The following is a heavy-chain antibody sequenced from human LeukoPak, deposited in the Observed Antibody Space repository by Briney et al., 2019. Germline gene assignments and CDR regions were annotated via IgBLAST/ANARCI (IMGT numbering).Heavy chain of an antibody. J-gene: IGHJ4*02. CDR1: GFTFSSYA. CDR2: ISYDGSNK. Sequence: GGSLRLSCAASGFTFSSYAMHWVRQAPGKGLEWVAVISYDGSNKYYADSVKGRFTISRDNSKNTLYLQMNSLRAEDTAVYYCATRINNWNDGDYWGQGTLVTVSS. D-gene: IGHD1-1*01. CDR3: ATRINNWNDGDY. V-gene: IGHV3-30*14.